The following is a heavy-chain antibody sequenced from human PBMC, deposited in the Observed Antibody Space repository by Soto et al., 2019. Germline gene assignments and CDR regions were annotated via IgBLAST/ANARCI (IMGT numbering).Heavy chain of an antibody. D-gene: IGHD2-15*01. V-gene: IGHV3-74*01. Sequence: GGSLRLSCAASGFTFSSYWMHWVRQAPGKGLVWVSRINSDGSSTSYADSVKGRFTISRDNAKNTLYLQMNSLRAEDTAVYYCAREGCRGGICYGRGHFDYWCQATLVTVSS. CDR2: INSDGSST. CDR3: AREGCRGGICYGRGHFDY. J-gene: IGHJ4*02. CDR1: GFTFSSYW.